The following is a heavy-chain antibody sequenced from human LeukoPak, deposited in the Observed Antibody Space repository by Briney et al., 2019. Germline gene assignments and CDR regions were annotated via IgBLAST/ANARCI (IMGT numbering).Heavy chain of an antibody. CDR3: AKEPTSSGWFDP. Sequence: PGGSLSLSCSASGFTFSTYAMSWVRQAPGKGLGWVSAISGSGGRTYYADSVKGRFTISRDNSKNTLYLQMNSLRAEDTAVYYCAKEPTSSGWFDPWGQGTLVTVS. CDR2: ISGSGGRT. D-gene: IGHD3-3*01. CDR1: GFTFSTYA. J-gene: IGHJ5*02. V-gene: IGHV3-23*01.